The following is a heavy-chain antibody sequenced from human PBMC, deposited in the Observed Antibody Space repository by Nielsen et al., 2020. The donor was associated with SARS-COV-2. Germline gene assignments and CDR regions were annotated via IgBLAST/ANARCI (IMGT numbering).Heavy chain of an antibody. CDR1: GGSISSYY. CDR2: INHSGST. D-gene: IGHD2-2*01. V-gene: IGHV4-34*01. CDR3: ARGRVVVPAAYFDY. J-gene: IGHJ4*02. Sequence: SETLSLTCTVSGGSISSYYWSWIRQPPGKGLEWIGEINHSGSTNYNPSLKSRVTISVDTSKNQFSLKLSSVTAADTAVYYCARGRVVVPAAYFDYWGQGTLVTVSS.